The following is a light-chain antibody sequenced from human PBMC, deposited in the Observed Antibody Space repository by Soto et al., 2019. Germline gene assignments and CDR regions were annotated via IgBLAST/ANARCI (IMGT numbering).Light chain of an antibody. CDR2: GAS. V-gene: IGKV3-20*01. CDR1: QSVSTSY. J-gene: IGKJ1*01. CDR3: QQYGSPWT. Sequence: EIVLTQSPGTLSLSPGERATLSYRASQSVSTSYLAWYQQKPGQAPRLLMYGASSRATGIPDRFSGSGSGTDFTLTITRLEPEDFAVYFCQQYGSPWTFGQGTKVEIK.